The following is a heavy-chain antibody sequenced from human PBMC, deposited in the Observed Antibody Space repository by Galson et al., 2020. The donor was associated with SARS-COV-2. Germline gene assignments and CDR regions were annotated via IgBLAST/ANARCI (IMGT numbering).Heavy chain of an antibody. CDR2: IYYSGST. Sequence: SETLSLTCTVSGGSISSGGYYWSWIRQHPGKGLEWIGYIYYSGSTYYNPSLKSRVTISVDTSKNQFSLKLSSVTAADTAVYYCARSDCGGDCYWGGFDYWGQGTLVTVSS. J-gene: IGHJ4*02. CDR3: ARSDCGGDCYWGGFDY. CDR1: GGSISSGGYY. D-gene: IGHD2-21*02. V-gene: IGHV4-31*03.